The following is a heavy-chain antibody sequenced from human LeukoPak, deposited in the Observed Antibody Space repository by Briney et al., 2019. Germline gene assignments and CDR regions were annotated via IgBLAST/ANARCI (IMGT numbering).Heavy chain of an antibody. CDR3: ARGSVAAAEGWFDP. CDR1: GGTFSSYA. J-gene: IGHJ5*02. CDR2: IIPILGIA. D-gene: IGHD6-13*01. Sequence: ASVKVSCKASGGTFSSYAISWVRQAPGQGLDWMGRIIPILGIANYAQKFQGRVTITADKSTSTAYMELSSLRSEDTAVYYCARGSVAAAEGWFDPWGQGTLVTVSS. V-gene: IGHV1-69*04.